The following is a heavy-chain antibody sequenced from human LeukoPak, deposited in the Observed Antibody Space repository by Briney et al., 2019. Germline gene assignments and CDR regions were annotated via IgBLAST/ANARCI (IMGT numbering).Heavy chain of an antibody. CDR1: GYSFPSYW. V-gene: IGHV5-51*01. CDR3: ARGINYNDRSGYDY. D-gene: IGHD3-22*01. J-gene: IGHJ4*02. CDR2: IYPGDSDT. Sequence: GESLKISCKGSGYSFPSYWIAWVRQMPGKGLEWMGIIYPGDSDTRYSPSFQGLVTISADKSISTAYLQWSSLKASDTAMYYCARGINYNDRSGYDYWGREPWSPSPQ.